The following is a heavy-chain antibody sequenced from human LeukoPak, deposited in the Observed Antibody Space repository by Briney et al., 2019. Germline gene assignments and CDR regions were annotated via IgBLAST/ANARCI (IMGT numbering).Heavy chain of an antibody. CDR2: VDYSADST. CDR1: GFTLSSYE. CDR3: AKDQGGMTTVTMRFDY. D-gene: IGHD4-11*01. J-gene: IGHJ4*02. V-gene: IGHV3-23*01. Sequence: GGSLRLSCTVSGFTLSSYEMSWIRQAPGKGLEWVSSVDYSADSTHYADSVMGRFTISRDNSKNTLYLQMNSLRAEDTAVYYCAKDQGGMTTVTMRFDYWGQGTLVTVSS.